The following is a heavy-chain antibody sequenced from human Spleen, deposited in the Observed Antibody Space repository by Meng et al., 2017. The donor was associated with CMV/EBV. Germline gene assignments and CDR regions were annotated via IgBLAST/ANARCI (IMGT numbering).Heavy chain of an antibody. V-gene: IGHV3-74*01. Sequence: GESLKISCAASGFTFSNYWMHWVRQAPGKGLVWVSRINSDGGSATYADSVQGRFTLSRDNAKNTLYLQMNNLRAEDTAVYYCARLPGVTGTAQTWGWGQGTRVTVSS. D-gene: IGHD1-7*01. J-gene: IGHJ4*02. CDR3: ARLPGVTGTAQTWG. CDR2: INSDGGSA. CDR1: GFTFSNYW.